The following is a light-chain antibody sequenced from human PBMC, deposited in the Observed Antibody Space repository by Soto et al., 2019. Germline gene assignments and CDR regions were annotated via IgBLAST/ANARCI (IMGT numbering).Light chain of an antibody. V-gene: IGKV1-5*03. Sequence: DIQMTQSPSTLSASVGDRVTITCRASESISGWLAWYQQKPGKAPKLVIFKASTLESGVPSRFSGSGSGTEFTLSISSLQPDDFAIYYCQQYSSYPRTFGQGTKVEIK. CDR3: QQYSSYPRT. CDR2: KAS. CDR1: ESISGW. J-gene: IGKJ1*01.